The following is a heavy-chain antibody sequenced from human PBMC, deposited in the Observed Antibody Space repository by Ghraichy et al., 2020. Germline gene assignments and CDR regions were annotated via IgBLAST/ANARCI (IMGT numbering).Heavy chain of an antibody. V-gene: IGHV4-34*01. J-gene: IGHJ4*02. Sequence: SETLSLTCAVYGGSFSGYYWSWIRQPPGKGLEWIGEINHSGSTNYNPSLKSRVTISVDTSKNQFSLKLSSVTAADTAVYYCARRRYSYGYSPFDYWGQGTLVTVAS. CDR2: INHSGST. CDR1: GGSFSGYY. CDR3: ARRRYSYGYSPFDY. D-gene: IGHD5-18*01.